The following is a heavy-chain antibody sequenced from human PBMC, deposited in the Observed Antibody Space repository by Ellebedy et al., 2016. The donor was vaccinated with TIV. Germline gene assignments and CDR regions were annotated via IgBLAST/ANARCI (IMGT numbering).Heavy chain of an antibody. J-gene: IGHJ5*02. CDR3: AREPAPYRNWFDP. Sequence: SLKISXAASGFTFSDYYMSWIRQAPGKGLEWVSYISSSSSYIYYADSVKGRFTISRDNAKNSLYLQMNSLRAEDTAVYYCAREPAPYRNWFDPWGQGTLVTVSS. V-gene: IGHV3-11*06. CDR2: ISSSSSYI. CDR1: GFTFSDYY. D-gene: IGHD3-16*02.